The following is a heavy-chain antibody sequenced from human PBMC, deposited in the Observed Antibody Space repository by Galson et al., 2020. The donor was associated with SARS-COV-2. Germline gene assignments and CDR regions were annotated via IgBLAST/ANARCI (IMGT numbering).Heavy chain of an antibody. Sequence: ETSETLSLTCTVSGGSIPSYSWSWIRQPPGKGLEWIGNIYHTGSTNYNPSLKSRVTISVAMYKNQFSLKLNSVTAADTAVYYCARSVRSATWREGSYFGVDVWGQGTTVTVSS. CDR1: GGSIPSYS. V-gene: IGHV4-59*01. CDR2: IYHTGST. J-gene: IGHJ6*02. CDR3: ARSVRSATWREGSYFGVDV. D-gene: IGHD3-3*01.